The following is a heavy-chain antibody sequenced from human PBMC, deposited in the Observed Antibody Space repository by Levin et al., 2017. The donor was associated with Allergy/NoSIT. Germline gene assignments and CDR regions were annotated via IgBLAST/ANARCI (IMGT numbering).Heavy chain of an antibody. Sequence: GESLKISCAASGFTVSSNYMSWVRQAPGKGLEWVSIIYSAGTTYYADSVKGRFTISRDSSKNTLYLQMSSLRAEDTAVYYCARDTSLLTWADWGQGTLVTVSS. J-gene: IGHJ4*02. D-gene: IGHD7-27*01. CDR1: GFTVSSNY. CDR2: IYSAGTT. CDR3: ARDTSLLTWAD. V-gene: IGHV3-53*01.